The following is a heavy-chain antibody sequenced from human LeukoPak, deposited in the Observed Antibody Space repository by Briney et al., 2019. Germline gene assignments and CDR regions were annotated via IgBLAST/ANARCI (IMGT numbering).Heavy chain of an antibody. CDR3: AKGMEDSGTFDY. J-gene: IGHJ4*02. D-gene: IGHD5-12*01. CDR2: ISYDGSNK. Sequence: GRSLRLSCAASGFTFSGYGMHWVRQAPGKGLEWVAVISYDGSNKYYADSVKGRFTISRDNSKNTLYLQMNSLRAEDTAVYYCAKGMEDSGTFDYWGQGTLVTVSS. V-gene: IGHV3-30*18. CDR1: GFTFSGYG.